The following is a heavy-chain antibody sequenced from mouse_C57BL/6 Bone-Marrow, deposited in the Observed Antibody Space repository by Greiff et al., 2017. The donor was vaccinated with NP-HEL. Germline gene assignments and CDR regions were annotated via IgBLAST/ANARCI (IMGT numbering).Heavy chain of an antibody. V-gene: IGHV1-39*01. CDR1: GYSFTDYN. CDR2: INPNYGTT. J-gene: IGHJ2*01. Sequence: VHVKQSGPELVKPGASVKISCKASGYSFTDYNMNWVKQSNGKSLEWIGVINPNYGTTSYNQKFKGKATLTVDQSSSTAYMQLNSLTSEDSAVYYCAIWLRLLFDYWGQGTTLTVSS. D-gene: IGHD2-2*01. CDR3: AIWLRLLFDY.